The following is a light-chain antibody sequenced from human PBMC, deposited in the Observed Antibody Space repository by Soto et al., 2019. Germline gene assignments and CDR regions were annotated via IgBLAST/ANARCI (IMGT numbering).Light chain of an antibody. J-gene: IGKJ1*01. CDR3: QQYDSSPRT. CDR2: GAS. Sequence: EIVFTQSPGTLSLSPGERATLSCRASHSVSSNYLAWYQQKPGQAPRLLIYGASSRATGIPDRLSGSGSGTEFTLTISSLQSEDFAVYYCQQYDSSPRTFGQGTKVDIK. V-gene: IGKV3-20*01. CDR1: HSVSSNY.